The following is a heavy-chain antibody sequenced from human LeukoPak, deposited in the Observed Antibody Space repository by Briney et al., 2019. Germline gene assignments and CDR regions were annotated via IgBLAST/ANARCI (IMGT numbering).Heavy chain of an antibody. D-gene: IGHD6-13*01. CDR1: GGSISSGGYY. J-gene: IGHJ6*03. Sequence: SETLSLTCTVSGGSISSGGYYWSWIRQHPGKGLEWIGYIYYSGCTYYNPSLKSRVTISVDTSKNQFSLKLSSVTAADTAVYYCAIYSRYSSSRLVGYMDVWGKGTTVTVSS. V-gene: IGHV4-31*03. CDR3: AIYSRYSSSRLVGYMDV. CDR2: IYYSGCT.